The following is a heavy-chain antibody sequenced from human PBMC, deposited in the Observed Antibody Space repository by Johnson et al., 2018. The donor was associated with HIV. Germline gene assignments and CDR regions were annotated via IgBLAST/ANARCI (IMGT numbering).Heavy chain of an antibody. CDR1: GFTLDDYG. CDR2: INWNGGST. V-gene: IGHV3-20*04. CDR3: ARDFVAFGECTAFDI. J-gene: IGHJ3*02. D-gene: IGHD3-10*01. Sequence: EVQLVESGGGVVRPGGSLRLSCAASGFTLDDYGMAWVRQAPGKGLEWVSGINWNGGSTGYADSVKGRFTISRDNAKNSLYLQMNSLRAEDTALYYCARDFVAFGECTAFDIWGQGTMVAVSS.